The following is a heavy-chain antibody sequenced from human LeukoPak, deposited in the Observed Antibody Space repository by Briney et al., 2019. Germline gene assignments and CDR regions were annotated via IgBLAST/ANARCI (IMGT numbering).Heavy chain of an antibody. CDR3: ARHRWELLGPIDY. CDR1: GFTVSSNY. CDR2: MYSGGST. Sequence: GGSLRLSCAASGFTVSSNYMSWVRQAPGKGLEWVSIMYSGGSTYYADSVLGRFAISRDNSKNTLYLQMNSLRAEDTAVYYCARHRWELLGPIDYWGQGTLVTVSS. J-gene: IGHJ4*02. D-gene: IGHD1-26*01. V-gene: IGHV3-53*01.